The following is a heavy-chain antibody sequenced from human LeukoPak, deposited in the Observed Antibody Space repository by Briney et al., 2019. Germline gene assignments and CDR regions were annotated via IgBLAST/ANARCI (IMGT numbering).Heavy chain of an antibody. D-gene: IGHD5-12*01. CDR3: ARDSGYDYN. CDR1: GFTFSSYE. V-gene: IGHV3-48*03. CDR2: ISSSGSTI. J-gene: IGHJ4*02. Sequence: PGGSLRLSCAASGFTFSSYEMNWVRQAPGKGPEWVSYISSSGSTIYYADSVKGRFTISRDNAKNSLYLQMNSLRAEDTAVYYCARDSGYDYNWGQGTLVTVSS.